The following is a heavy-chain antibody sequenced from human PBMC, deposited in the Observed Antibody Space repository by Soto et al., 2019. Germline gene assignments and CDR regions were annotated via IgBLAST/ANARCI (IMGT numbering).Heavy chain of an antibody. CDR2: IYYSGST. D-gene: IGHD3-22*01. CDR1: GGSISSYY. Sequence: SETLSLTCTVSGGSISSYYWTWIRQPPGEGLEWIGYIYYSGSTNYNPSLKSRVTISVDTSKNQFSLKLSSVTAADTAVYYCARVYYYDSSGHYYSPRYYAMDVWGQGTTVTVSS. J-gene: IGHJ6*02. V-gene: IGHV4-59*01. CDR3: ARVYYYDSSGHYYSPRYYAMDV.